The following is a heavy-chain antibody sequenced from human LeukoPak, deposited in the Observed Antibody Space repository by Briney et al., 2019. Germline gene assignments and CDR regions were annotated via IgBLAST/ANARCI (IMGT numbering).Heavy chain of an antibody. J-gene: IGHJ4*02. Sequence: PGRSLRLSCAASGFTFSSYAMHWVRQAPGKGLEWVAVISYDGSNKYYADSVKGRFTISRDNSKNTLYLQMNSLRAEDTAVYYCARGRVEEYCSSTSWQRAYYFDYWGQGTLVTVSS. CDR2: ISYDGSNK. V-gene: IGHV3-30*04. CDR3: ARGRVEEYCSSTSWQRAYYFDY. D-gene: IGHD2-2*01. CDR1: GFTFSSYA.